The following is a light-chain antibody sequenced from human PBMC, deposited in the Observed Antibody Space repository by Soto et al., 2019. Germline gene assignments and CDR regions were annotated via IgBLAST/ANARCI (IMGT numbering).Light chain of an antibody. V-gene: IGLV4-60*03. J-gene: IGLJ2*01. CDR3: ETWDSNTRV. CDR1: SGHSSYI. Sequence: QLVLTQSSSASASLGSSVKLTCTLSSGHSSYIIAWHQQQPGKAPRYLMKLEDSGNYNKGSGVPDRFSGSSSGADHYLTISNLQSEDEADYFCETWDSNTRVFGGGTKLTVL. CDR2: LEDSGNY.